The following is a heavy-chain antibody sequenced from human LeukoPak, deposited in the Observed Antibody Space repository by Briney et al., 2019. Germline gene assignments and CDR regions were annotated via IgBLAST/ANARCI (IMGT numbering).Heavy chain of an antibody. V-gene: IGHV4-39*07. J-gene: IGHJ3*02. D-gene: IGHD3-22*01. CDR1: GGSISSSSLY. CDR2: IYYSGRT. Sequence: PSETLSLTCTVSGGSISSSSLYWGWIRQPPGKGLEWIGSIYYSGRTYYNPSLKSRVTISIDTSKNQFSLKLSSVTAADTAVYYCATDSWSRDAFDIWGQGTMVTVSS. CDR3: ATDSWSRDAFDI.